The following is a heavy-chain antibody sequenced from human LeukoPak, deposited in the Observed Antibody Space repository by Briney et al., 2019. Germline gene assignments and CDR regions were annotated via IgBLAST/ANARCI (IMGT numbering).Heavy chain of an antibody. J-gene: IGHJ4*02. CDR3: ANQVLPFDY. Sequence: GGSLRLPCAASGFTLSSYAMSWVRQAPGKGLEWVSAISGSGGSTYYADSVKGRFTISRDNSKNTLYLQMNSLRAEDTAVYYCANQVLPFDYWGQGTLVTVSS. CDR1: GFTLSSYA. CDR2: ISGSGGST. V-gene: IGHV3-23*01. D-gene: IGHD2-8*02.